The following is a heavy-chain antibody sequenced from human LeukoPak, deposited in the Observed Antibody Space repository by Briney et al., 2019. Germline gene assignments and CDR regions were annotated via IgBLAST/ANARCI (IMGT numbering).Heavy chain of an antibody. CDR2: IFDTGIT. Sequence: SETLSLTCSGSADSSGTYYWTWIRQPPGNGLEWIGYIFDTGITNYNPSLKSRVTISVDTSNNQFSLRLTSVTAADTAFYYCAGDPNGSGKYDYWGQGPLITVSS. V-gene: IGHV4-59*01. D-gene: IGHD3-10*01. CDR3: AGDPNGSGKYDY. J-gene: IGHJ4*02. CDR1: ADSSGTYY.